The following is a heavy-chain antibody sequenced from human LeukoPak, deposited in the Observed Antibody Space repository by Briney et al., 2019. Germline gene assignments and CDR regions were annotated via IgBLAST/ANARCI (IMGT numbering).Heavy chain of an antibody. V-gene: IGHV3-30-3*01. CDR1: GFTFSDAW. D-gene: IGHD6-19*01. CDR3: ARGHRQWLVGGFVDY. CDR2: ISYDGSNK. Sequence: GGSLRLSCAASGFTFSDAWMTWVRQAPGKGLEWVAVISYDGSNKYYADSVKGRFTISRDNSKNTLYLQMNSLRAEDTAVYYCARGHRQWLVGGFVDYWGQGTLVTVSS. J-gene: IGHJ4*02.